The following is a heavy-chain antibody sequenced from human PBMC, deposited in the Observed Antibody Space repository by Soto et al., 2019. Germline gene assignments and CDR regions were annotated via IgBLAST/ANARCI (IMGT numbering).Heavy chain of an antibody. D-gene: IGHD6-19*01. Sequence: LETLSHTCTVSGASIISYYWSLIRQPTEKGLEWIGNIYYSGSTNYNPSLKSRVTTSVDTPKNQFSLKLSSVTAADTAVYYCARLGRSGWYFDYWGQGPQVTVSS. CDR3: ARLGRSGWYFDY. V-gene: IGHV4-59*01. CDR2: IYYSGST. J-gene: IGHJ4*02. CDR1: GASIISYY.